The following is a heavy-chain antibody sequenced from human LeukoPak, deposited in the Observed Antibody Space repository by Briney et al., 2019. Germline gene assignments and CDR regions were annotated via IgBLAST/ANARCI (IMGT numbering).Heavy chain of an antibody. Sequence: SGPTLVKPTQTLTLTCTFSGFSLSTSGVGVGWIRQPPGKALEWLALIYWDDDKRYSPSLKSRLTITKDTSNNQVLLTMTNMDPVDTATYYCAHRFVGQDLESYFDYWGQGTLVTVSS. V-gene: IGHV2-5*02. J-gene: IGHJ4*02. CDR3: AHRFVGQDLESYFDY. CDR2: IYWDDDK. D-gene: IGHD3-16*01. CDR1: GFSLSTSGVG.